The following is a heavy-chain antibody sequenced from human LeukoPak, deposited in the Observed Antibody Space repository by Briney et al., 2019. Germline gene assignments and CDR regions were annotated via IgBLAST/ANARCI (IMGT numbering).Heavy chain of an antibody. CDR1: GFTFSDYY. Sequence: GGSLRLSCAASGFTFSDYYMSWIRQAPGKGLEWVANIKQDGSEKYYVDSVKGRFTISRDNAKNSLYLQMNSLRAEDTAVYYCAELGITMIGGVWGKGTTVTVSS. D-gene: IGHD3-10*02. J-gene: IGHJ6*04. V-gene: IGHV3-7*01. CDR2: IKQDGSEK. CDR3: AELGITMIGGV.